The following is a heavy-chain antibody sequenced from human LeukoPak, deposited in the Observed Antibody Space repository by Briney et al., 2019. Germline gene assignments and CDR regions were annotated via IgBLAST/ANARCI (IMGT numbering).Heavy chain of an antibody. Sequence: PGGSLRPSCAVSGLTFRNYWMHWVRQAPGKGLVWVSRINGDGSDISYADSVKGRFTISRDNAKNTVSLQMNSLTDDDTALYYCTGGFGHNWSPFENWGQGTLVTVSS. V-gene: IGHV3-74*01. CDR2: INGDGSDI. CDR3: TGGFGHNWSPFEN. J-gene: IGHJ4*02. CDR1: GLTFRNYW. D-gene: IGHD1-1*01.